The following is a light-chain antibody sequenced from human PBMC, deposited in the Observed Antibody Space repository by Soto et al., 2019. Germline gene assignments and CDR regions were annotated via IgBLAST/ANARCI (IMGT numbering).Light chain of an antibody. CDR2: AAS. V-gene: IGKV1-6*01. J-gene: IGKJ1*01. Sequence: IQMTQSPSSLSASVGDRVTITCRAGQAIRSDLAWYQQKPGMAPKFLIFAASNLQRGVPARFSGSGSGTDFTLTISSLQPDDFATYYCLQLYNYPRTFGQGTKV. CDR3: LQLYNYPRT. CDR1: QAIRSD.